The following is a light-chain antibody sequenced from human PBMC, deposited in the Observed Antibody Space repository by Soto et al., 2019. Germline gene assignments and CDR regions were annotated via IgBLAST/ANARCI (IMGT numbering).Light chain of an antibody. Sequence: QSALTQPASVSASPGQSITISCTGASSDVGAYNSVSWYQQRPGKAPKLMIYEVRNRPSGVSNRFSGSKSVNTASLTISGLQAEDEADYYCSSYTTSTTWVFGGGTKLTVL. J-gene: IGLJ3*02. CDR3: SSYTTSTTWV. V-gene: IGLV2-14*01. CDR1: SSDVGAYNS. CDR2: EVR.